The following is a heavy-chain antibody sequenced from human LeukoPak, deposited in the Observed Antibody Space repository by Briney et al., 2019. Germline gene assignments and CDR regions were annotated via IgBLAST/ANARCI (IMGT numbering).Heavy chain of an antibody. CDR3: AKGRRYDILTGYHVSEVDP. J-gene: IGHJ5*02. D-gene: IGHD3-9*01. CDR2: ISSSGSTI. Sequence: PGGSLRLSCAASGFTFSSYEMNWVRQAPGKGLEWVSYISSSGSTIYYADSVKGRFTISRDNAKNSLYLQMNSLRAEDTAVYYCAKGRRYDILTGYHVSEVDPWGQGTLVTVSS. CDR1: GFTFSSYE. V-gene: IGHV3-48*03.